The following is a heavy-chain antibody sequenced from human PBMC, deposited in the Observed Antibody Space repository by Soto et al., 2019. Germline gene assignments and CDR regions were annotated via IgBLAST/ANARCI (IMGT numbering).Heavy chain of an antibody. D-gene: IGHD7-27*01. CDR1: GGSINNHD. CDR3: ARANWYCEY. Sequence: QVQLQQSGPGLVKPSETLSLTCTVSGGSINNHDCSWIRQPPGKGLEWIGYIYYSGSTNYNPSLQSRVTTSVDTSKNPVSLRLSSVTAADTALYYYARANWYCEYWGQGILVTVSS. CDR2: IYYSGST. J-gene: IGHJ4*02. V-gene: IGHV4-59*11.